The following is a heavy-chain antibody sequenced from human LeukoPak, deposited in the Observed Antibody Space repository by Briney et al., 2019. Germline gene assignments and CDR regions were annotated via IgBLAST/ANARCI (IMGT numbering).Heavy chain of an antibody. Sequence: GGSLRLSCEASGFIFSSAWMTWVRQAPGKGLEWVGHIKNKTNGGTTDYAAPVKGRFIISSDDSKKTLYLQMNRLRTEDTAVYYCARGLCTSTSCYQGPFDFWGQGMLVTVSS. CDR2: IKNKTNGGTT. CDR3: ARGLCTSTSCYQGPFDF. V-gene: IGHV3-15*01. D-gene: IGHD2-2*01. J-gene: IGHJ4*02. CDR1: GFIFSSAW.